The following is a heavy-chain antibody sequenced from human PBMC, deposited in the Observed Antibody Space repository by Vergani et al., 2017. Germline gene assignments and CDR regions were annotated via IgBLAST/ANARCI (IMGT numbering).Heavy chain of an antibody. V-gene: IGHV3-23*01. Sequence: EVQLLESGGGLVQPGGSLRLSCAASGFTFSSYAMSWVRQAPGKGLEWVSAISGSGGSTYYADSVKGRFTISRDNSKNTLYLQMNSLRAEDTAVYYCAKERQPKALSGYYGMDVWGQGTTVTVSS. J-gene: IGHJ6*02. D-gene: IGHD2-2*01. CDR2: ISGSGGST. CDR1: GFTFSSYA. CDR3: AKERQPKALSGYYGMDV.